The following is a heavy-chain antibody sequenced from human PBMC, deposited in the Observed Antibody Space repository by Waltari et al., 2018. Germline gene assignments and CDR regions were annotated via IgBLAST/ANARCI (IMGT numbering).Heavy chain of an antibody. CDR1: GCSISRYY. J-gene: IGHJ4*02. Sequence: QVQLQESGPGLVKPSETLSLTCTVSGCSISRYYWSWIRQPAGKGLEWIGRIYTSGSTNYNPSLKSRVTMSVDTSKNQFSLKLSSVTAADTAVYYCAREYFEYSSSPLFDYWGQGTLVTVSS. CDR3: AREYFEYSSSPLFDY. CDR2: IYTSGST. V-gene: IGHV4-4*07. D-gene: IGHD6-6*01.